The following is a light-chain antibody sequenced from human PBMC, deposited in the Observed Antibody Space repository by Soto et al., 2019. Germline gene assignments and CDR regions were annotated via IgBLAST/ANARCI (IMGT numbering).Light chain of an antibody. V-gene: IGKV1-5*01. CDR1: QSISNW. J-gene: IGKJ1*01. CDR2: DAS. Sequence: DIQLTQSPSTLPASVGARVTITCRASQSISNWLAWYQQRPGKAPKLLIYDASSLESGVPQRFSGSGSGTEFTLTISSLQTDDFSTYYCQQYHSYWTFGQGTKVDIK. CDR3: QQYHSYWT.